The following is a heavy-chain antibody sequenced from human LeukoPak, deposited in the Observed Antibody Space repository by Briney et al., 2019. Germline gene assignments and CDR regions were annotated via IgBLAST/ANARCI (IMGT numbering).Heavy chain of an antibody. J-gene: IGHJ5*02. CDR2: IYTSGST. Sequence: PSETPSLTCTVSGGSISSYYWSWIRQPAGKGLEWIGRIYTSGSTNYSPSLKSRVTMSVDTSKNQFSLKLSSVTAADTAVYYCARGYCSSTSCHNWFDPWGQGTLVTVSS. CDR3: ARGYCSSTSCHNWFDP. V-gene: IGHV4-4*07. CDR1: GGSISSYY. D-gene: IGHD2-2*01.